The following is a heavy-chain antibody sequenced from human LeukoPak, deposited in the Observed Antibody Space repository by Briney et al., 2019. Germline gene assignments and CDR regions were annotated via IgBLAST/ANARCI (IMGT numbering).Heavy chain of an antibody. CDR2: INHNGNVN. J-gene: IGHJ6*02. CDR1: GFTFSSYW. V-gene: IGHV3-7*03. Sequence: GGSLRLSCAASGFTFSSYWMNWAHQAPGKGLEWVASINHNGNVNYYVDSVKGRFTISRDNAKNSLYLQMSNLRAEDTAVYFCARGGGLDVWGQGATVTVSS. D-gene: IGHD3-16*01. CDR3: ARGGGLDV.